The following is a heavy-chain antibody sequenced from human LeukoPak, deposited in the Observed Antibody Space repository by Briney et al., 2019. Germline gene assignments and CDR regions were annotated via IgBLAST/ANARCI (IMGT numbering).Heavy chain of an antibody. V-gene: IGHV4-39*01. CDR3: ASNYYDSSEDAFDI. D-gene: IGHD3-22*01. CDR2: IYYSGST. Sequence: SETLSLTCTVSGGSISSSSYYWGWIRQPPGKGLEWIGSIYYSGSTYYNPSLKSRVTITVDTSKNQFSLKLSSVTAADTAVYYCASNYYDSSEDAFDIWGQGTMVTVSS. CDR1: GGSISSSSYY. J-gene: IGHJ3*02.